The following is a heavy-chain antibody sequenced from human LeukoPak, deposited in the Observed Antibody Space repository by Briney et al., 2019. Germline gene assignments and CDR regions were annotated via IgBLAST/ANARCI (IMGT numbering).Heavy chain of an antibody. Sequence: GGSLRLSCAASGFTFSSYWMSWVRQAPGKGLEWVANIKQDGSEKYYVDSVKGRFTISRDNAKNSLYLQMNSLRAEDTAVYYCARSHYYGSGSPYGYWGQGTLVTVSS. D-gene: IGHD3-10*01. CDR1: GFTFSSYW. J-gene: IGHJ4*02. V-gene: IGHV3-7*01. CDR2: IKQDGSEK. CDR3: ARSHYYGSGSPYGY.